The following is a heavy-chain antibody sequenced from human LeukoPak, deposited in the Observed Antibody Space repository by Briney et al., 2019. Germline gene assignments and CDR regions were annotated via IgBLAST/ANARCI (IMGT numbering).Heavy chain of an antibody. D-gene: IGHD3-10*01. CDR2: INHSGST. CDR3: AREARIPMVRGSFDY. V-gene: IGHV4-34*01. CDR1: GGSFSGYY. Sequence: PSETLSLTCAVYGGSFSGYYWSWIRQPPGKGLEWIGEINHSGSTNYNPSLKSRVTISVDTSKNQFSLKLSSVTAADTAVYYCAREARIPMVRGSFDYWGQGTLVTVSS. J-gene: IGHJ4*02.